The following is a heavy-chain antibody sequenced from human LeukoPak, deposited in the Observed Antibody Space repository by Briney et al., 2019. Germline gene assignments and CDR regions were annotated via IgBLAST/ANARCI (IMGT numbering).Heavy chain of an antibody. CDR1: GFIFSSYS. CDR2: ISSSGTTI. J-gene: IGHJ4*02. Sequence: GGSLRLSCTASGFIFSSYSMNWVRQVPGKGLEWVSYISSSGTTIYYADSVKGRFTVSRDNAKNSLFLQMNSLRAEDTAVYYCARERGLELLTYWGQGALVTVSS. V-gene: IGHV3-48*01. D-gene: IGHD1-7*01. CDR3: ARERGLELLTY.